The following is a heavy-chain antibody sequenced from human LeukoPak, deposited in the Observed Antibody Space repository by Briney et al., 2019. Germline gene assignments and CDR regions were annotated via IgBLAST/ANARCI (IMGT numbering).Heavy chain of an antibody. Sequence: GGSLRLSCAASGFSLRGYWMYWVRQAPGKGLVWVSRISEDGTTTNYADSEKGRFIISRDIAKNTLYLQMNSLRADDTAVYYCTRGAAGLDPWGQGTLVTVSS. CDR1: GFSLRGYW. CDR3: TRGAAGLDP. V-gene: IGHV3-74*01. J-gene: IGHJ5*02. D-gene: IGHD6-13*01. CDR2: ISEDGTTT.